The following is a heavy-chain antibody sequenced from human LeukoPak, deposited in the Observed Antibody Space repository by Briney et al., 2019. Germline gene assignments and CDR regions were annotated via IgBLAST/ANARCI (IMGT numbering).Heavy chain of an antibody. CDR1: GGSVSTGDYY. CDR2: IYDSGST. D-gene: IGHD2-15*01. Sequence: SQTLSLTCTVSGGSVSTGDYYWSWIRQPPGKGLEWIGSIYDSGSTYYNPSLKSRITISVDTSKNQFSLKLSSVTAADTAVYYCARVVLEDIVVVVAATPYGMDVWGQGTTVTVSS. V-gene: IGHV4-30-4*08. J-gene: IGHJ6*02. CDR3: ARVVLEDIVVVVAATPYGMDV.